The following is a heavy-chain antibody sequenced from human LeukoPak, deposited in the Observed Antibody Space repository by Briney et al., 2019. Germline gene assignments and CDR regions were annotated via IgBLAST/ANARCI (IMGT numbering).Heavy chain of an antibody. CDR2: IYYSGST. D-gene: IGHD1-26*01. J-gene: IGHJ4*02. CDR1: GGSISSSSYY. V-gene: IGHV4-39*07. CDR3: ARDWSSPPANYFDY. Sequence: SESLSLTCTVSGGSISSSSYYWGWIRQPPGKGLVWIGSIYYSGSTYYNPSLKSRVTISVDTSKNQFSLKLSSVTAADTAVYYCARDWSSPPANYFDYWGQGTLVTVSS.